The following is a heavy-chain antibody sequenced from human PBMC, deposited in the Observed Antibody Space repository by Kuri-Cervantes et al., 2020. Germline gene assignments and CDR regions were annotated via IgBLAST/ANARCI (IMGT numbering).Heavy chain of an antibody. V-gene: IGHV3-11*01. CDR3: AKGEYTSSRTYFDY. J-gene: IGHJ4*02. CDR1: GFTFSDYY. D-gene: IGHD2-2*01. CDR2: ISSSGSTI. Sequence: GESLKISCAASGFTFSDYYMSWIRQAPGKGLEWVSYISSSGSTIYYADSVKGRFTISRDNSKNTLYLQMSALRAEDTAVYYCAKGEYTSSRTYFDYWGQGALVTVSS.